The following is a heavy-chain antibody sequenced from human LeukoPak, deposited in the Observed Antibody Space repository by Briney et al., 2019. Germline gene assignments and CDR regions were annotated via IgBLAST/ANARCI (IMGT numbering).Heavy chain of an antibody. J-gene: IGHJ4*02. CDR3: AKQLGYCSDGSCYFPY. Sequence: GGSLRLSCEGSAFIFSGHWMNWVRQTPGKGLEWVSAISNNSGYTYYADSVQGRFTISRDNSKSTLCLQMNSLRAEDTAVYYCAKQLGYCSDGSCYFPYWGQGTLVTVSS. V-gene: IGHV3-23*01. D-gene: IGHD2-15*01. CDR2: ISNNSGYT. CDR1: AFIFSGHW.